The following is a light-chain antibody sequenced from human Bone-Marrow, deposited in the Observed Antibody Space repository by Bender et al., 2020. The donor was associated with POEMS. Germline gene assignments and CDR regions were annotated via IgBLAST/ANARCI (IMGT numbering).Light chain of an antibody. CDR2: KDN. V-gene: IGLV3-25*03. CDR3: QSTDTSGTCV. CDR1: TLAKQY. Sequence: SDELTQPPSVSVSPGQTARITCSGNTLAKQYSYWYQQKPGQAPILIIYKDNERPSGIPERFSGSSLGTTVTLTITGVQSEDEADYYCQSTDTSGTCVFGTGTKVTVL. J-gene: IGLJ1*01.